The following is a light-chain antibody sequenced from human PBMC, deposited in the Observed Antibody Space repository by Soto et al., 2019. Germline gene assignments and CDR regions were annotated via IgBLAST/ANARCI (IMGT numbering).Light chain of an antibody. CDR3: HQRSNWPPFT. CDR2: DAS. V-gene: IGKV3-11*01. J-gene: IGKJ4*01. CDR1: QSISNF. Sequence: EIVLTQSPATLTLSPGERATLSCRASQSISNFLAWYQQKAGQAPRLLIYDASKRATDIPDRFIGSGSGTDFTLTISSLEPEDFAVYYCHQRSNWPPFTFGGGTKVDIK.